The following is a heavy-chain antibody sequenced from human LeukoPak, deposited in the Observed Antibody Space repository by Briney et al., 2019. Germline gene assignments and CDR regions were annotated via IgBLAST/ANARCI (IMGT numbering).Heavy chain of an antibody. V-gene: IGHV3-48*03. CDR1: GFTFSSFE. CDR2: ISILESST. Sequence: PGGSLRLSCATFGFTFSSFEMNWVRQAPGKGLEWISYISILESSTYYADSVKGRFTISRDNSKSTLYIQMNSLRAEDTAVYYCARAKPKNMVRGLIMRRESRYYFDYWGQGTLVTVSS. J-gene: IGHJ4*02. CDR3: ARAKPKNMVRGLIMRRESRYYFDY. D-gene: IGHD3-10*01.